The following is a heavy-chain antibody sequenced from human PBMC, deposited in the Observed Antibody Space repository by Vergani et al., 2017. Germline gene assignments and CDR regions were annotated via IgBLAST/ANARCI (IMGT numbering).Heavy chain of an antibody. CDR3: AVAPDYYVSGSPVPHYYGMDV. J-gene: IGHJ6*02. CDR1: GGTFSSYA. Sequence: QVQLVQSGAEVKKPGSSVKVSCKASGGTFSSYAISWVRQAPGQGLEWMGRIIPIFGTANYAQKFQGRVTITADESTSTAYMELSSLRSEDTAVYYCAVAPDYYVSGSPVPHYYGMDVWRQGTTVTVSS. V-gene: IGHV1-69*13. CDR2: IIPIFGTA. D-gene: IGHD3-10*01.